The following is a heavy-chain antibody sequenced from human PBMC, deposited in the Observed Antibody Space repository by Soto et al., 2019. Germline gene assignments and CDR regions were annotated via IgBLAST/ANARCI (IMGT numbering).Heavy chain of an antibody. V-gene: IGHV5-51*01. CDR2: IYPGDSDT. J-gene: IGHJ6*02. D-gene: IGHD6-13*01. CDR3: ASHSKGIAAAGTLGYYYYGMDV. Sequence: PGESLKISCKGSGYSFTSYGVGWVRQMPGKGLEWMGIIYPGDSDTRYSPSFQGQVTISADKSISTAYLQWSSLKASDTAMYYCASHSKGIAAAGTLGYYYYGMDVWGQGTTVTVSS. CDR1: GYSFTSYG.